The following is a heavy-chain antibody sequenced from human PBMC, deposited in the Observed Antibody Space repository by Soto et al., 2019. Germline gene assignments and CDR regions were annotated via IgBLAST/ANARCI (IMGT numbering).Heavy chain of an antibody. CDR1: GFSFSTSGEA. Sequence: QITLKESGPTLVKPTETLTLTCTFSGFSFSTSGEAVGWIRQPPRKALEWLALIYWDDDKRYKSSLKERLTITKDTSKNQVVLTLTNVDPVDTGTYYCAHIVPRSGYVAFDYWSQGTVVNVS. CDR2: IYWDDDK. J-gene: IGHJ4*02. CDR3: AHIVPRSGYVAFDY. D-gene: IGHD6-25*01. V-gene: IGHV2-5*02.